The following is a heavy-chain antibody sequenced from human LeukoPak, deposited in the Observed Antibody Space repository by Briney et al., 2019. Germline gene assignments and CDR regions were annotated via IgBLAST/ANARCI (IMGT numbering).Heavy chain of an antibody. J-gene: IGHJ4*02. D-gene: IGHD2-2*01. V-gene: IGHV3-30*04. CDR1: GFTFSSYA. CDR3: ARDPRRTSQTGYFDY. CDR2: MSFDGSNK. Sequence: GGSLRLSCAASGFTFSSYARHWVRQAPGKGLEWVAVMSFDGSNKYYADSVNGRFTISRDNSENTLYLQMNSLRAEDTALYYCARDPRRTSQTGYFDYWGQGTLVTVSS.